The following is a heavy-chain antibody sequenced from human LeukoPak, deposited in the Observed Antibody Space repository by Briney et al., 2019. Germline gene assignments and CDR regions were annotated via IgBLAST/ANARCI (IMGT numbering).Heavy chain of an antibody. Sequence: PSETLSLTCAVYGGSFSGYYWSWIRQPPGKGLEWIGEINHSGSTNYNPSLKSRVTISVDTSKNQFSLRLSSVTAADTAVYYCARGRVVVVAANNWFDPWGQGTLVTVSS. D-gene: IGHD2-15*01. CDR3: ARGRVVVVAANNWFDP. J-gene: IGHJ5*02. V-gene: IGHV4-34*01. CDR2: INHSGST. CDR1: GGSFSGYY.